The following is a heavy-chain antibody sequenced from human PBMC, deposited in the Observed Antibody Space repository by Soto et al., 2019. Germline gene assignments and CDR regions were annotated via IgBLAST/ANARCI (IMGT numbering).Heavy chain of an antibody. J-gene: IGHJ4*02. D-gene: IGHD4-17*01. V-gene: IGHV3-23*01. CDR3: AKGSGYDHYNYGDYLDY. CDR1: GFTFSSYA. CDR2: ISGSGGST. Sequence: GGSLRLSCAASGFTFSSYAMSWVRQAPGKGLEWVSAISGSGGSTYYADSVKGRFTISRDNSKNTLYLQMNSLRAEDTAVYYCAKGSGYDHYNYGDYLDYWGQGTLVTVSS.